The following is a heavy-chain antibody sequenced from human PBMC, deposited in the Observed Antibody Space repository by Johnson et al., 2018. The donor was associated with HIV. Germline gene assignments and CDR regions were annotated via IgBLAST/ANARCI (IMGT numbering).Heavy chain of an antibody. D-gene: IGHD4-17*01. J-gene: IGHJ3*02. CDR3: ARDSTPWGGDSVAYSFDI. CDR2: ISSSGSTI. CDR1: GFIFSDYY. V-gene: IGHV3-11*04. Sequence: QMQLVESGGGLVKPGGSLRLSCAASGFIFSDYYMNWIRQAPGKGLEWVSYISSSGSTIYYADSVKGRFTISRDNAKNSLYLQMNSLRDEDTAVYYCARDSTPWGGDSVAYSFDIWGQGRMVTVSS.